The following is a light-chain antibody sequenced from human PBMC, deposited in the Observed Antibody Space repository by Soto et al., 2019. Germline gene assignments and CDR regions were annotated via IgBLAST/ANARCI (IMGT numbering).Light chain of an antibody. CDR3: QQYGSPPWT. CDR1: QSVSSSY. V-gene: IGKV3-20*01. Sequence: EIVLTQSPGTLSLSPGERTTLSCRASQSVSSSYLTWYQQKPGQAPRLLIYGASSRATGMPDRFGGSGSGTDFTLTISRLEPEVFAVYYCQQYGSPPWTFGQGTKVEIK. J-gene: IGKJ1*01. CDR2: GAS.